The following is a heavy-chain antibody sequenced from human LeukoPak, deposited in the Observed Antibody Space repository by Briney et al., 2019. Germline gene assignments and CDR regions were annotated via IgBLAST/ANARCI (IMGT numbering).Heavy chain of an antibody. CDR2: IYYSGST. Sequence: SETLSLTCTVSGGSLSSSSYYWGWIRQTPGKGLEWIGSIYYSGSTYYNPSLKSRVTISVDTSKNQFSLKLSSVTAADTAVYYCARGNSPHGLPHYFDYGGQGTLVTVSS. V-gene: IGHV4-39*07. CDR3: ARGNSPHGLPHYFDY. D-gene: IGHD5-18*01. J-gene: IGHJ4*02. CDR1: GGSLSSSSYY.